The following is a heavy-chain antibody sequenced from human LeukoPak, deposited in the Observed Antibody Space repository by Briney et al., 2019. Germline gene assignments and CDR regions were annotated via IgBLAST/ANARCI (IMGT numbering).Heavy chain of an antibody. CDR3: ARGSKSAAAPFDY. CDR1: GFTFSSYA. D-gene: IGHD6-13*01. V-gene: IGHV4-31*02. CDR2: IYYSGST. Sequence: LRLSCAASGFTFSSYAMSWIRQHPGKGLEWIGYIYYSGSTYYNPSLKSRVTISVDTSKNQFSLKVNSVTAADTAVYYCARGSKSAAAPFDYWGQGALVTVSS. J-gene: IGHJ4*02.